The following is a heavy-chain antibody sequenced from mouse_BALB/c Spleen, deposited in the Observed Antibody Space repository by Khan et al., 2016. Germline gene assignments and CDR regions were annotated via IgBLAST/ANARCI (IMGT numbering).Heavy chain of an antibody. CDR1: GYSFTGYN. CDR2: VDPYYGGT. J-gene: IGHJ3*01. CDR3: ARLELLRGFAC. V-gene: IGHV1S135*01. D-gene: IGHD1-1*01. Sequence: VQLQQPGPELEKPGASVKISCKASGYSFTGYNMNWVKQSNGKSLEWIGNVDPYYGGTNYNQKFRDKATLTVDRSSITAYMQLKNLTSEDSAIYYCARLELLRGFACWGQGTLVTVSA.